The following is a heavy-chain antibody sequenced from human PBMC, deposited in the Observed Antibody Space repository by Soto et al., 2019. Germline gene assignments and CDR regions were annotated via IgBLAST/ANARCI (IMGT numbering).Heavy chain of an antibody. V-gene: IGHV4-4*02. J-gene: IGHJ4*02. CDR2: VSHRGST. D-gene: IGHD1-26*01. CDR1: GGSISSSNW. Sequence: QVQLQESGPGLVKPSGTLSLTCAVSGGSISSSNWWSWVRQPPGKGLEWIGEVSHRGSTTYNPSLQSRGTMAVDKSMNRSALRLASVTAADTAGYYGATGWELRNYWGQGALVTVSS. CDR3: ATGWELRNY.